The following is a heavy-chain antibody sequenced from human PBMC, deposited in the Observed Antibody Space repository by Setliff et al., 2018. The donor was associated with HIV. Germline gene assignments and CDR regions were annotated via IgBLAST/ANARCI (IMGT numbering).Heavy chain of an antibody. CDR1: GDTFTNYD. D-gene: IGHD3-10*01. Sequence: ASVKVSCKPSGDTFTNYDIHWMRRATGQGLEWMGWMNPNSGVSGYALKFHDRVTMTRDTSITTLYMELSSLTSEDTAVYYCAKGKGVGGVIITGGLDVWGKGTTVTVSS. V-gene: IGHV1-8*01. CDR3: AKGKGVGGVIITGGLDV. CDR2: MNPNSGVS. J-gene: IGHJ6*04.